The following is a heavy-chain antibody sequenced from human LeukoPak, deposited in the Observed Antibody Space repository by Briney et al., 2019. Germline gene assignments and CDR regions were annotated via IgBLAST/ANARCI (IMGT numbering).Heavy chain of an antibody. CDR2: IIPIFGTA. Sequence: SVTVSCKASGGTFSSYAISWVRQAPGQGLEWMGGIIPIFGTANYAQKFQGRVTITADESTSTAYMELSSLRSEDTAVYYCARDYGSGWLNWFDPWGQGTLVTVSS. CDR1: GGTFSSYA. CDR3: ARDYGSGWLNWFDP. D-gene: IGHD6-19*01. V-gene: IGHV1-69*13. J-gene: IGHJ5*02.